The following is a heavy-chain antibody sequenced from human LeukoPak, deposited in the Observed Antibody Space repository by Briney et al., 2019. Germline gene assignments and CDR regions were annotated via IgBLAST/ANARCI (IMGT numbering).Heavy chain of an antibody. J-gene: IGHJ4*02. Sequence: SETLCLTCTVSGGSISSSSYYWGWIRQPPGKGLEWIGSIYYSGSTYYNPSLKSRVTISVDTSKNQFSLKLSPVTAADTAVYYCARHISVGATEAIDYWGQGTLVTVSS. D-gene: IGHD1-26*01. CDR2: IYYSGST. V-gene: IGHV4-39*01. CDR1: GGSISSSSYY. CDR3: ARHISVGATEAIDY.